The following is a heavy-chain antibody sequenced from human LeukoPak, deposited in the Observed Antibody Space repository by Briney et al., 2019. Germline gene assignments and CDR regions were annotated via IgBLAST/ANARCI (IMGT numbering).Heavy chain of an antibody. D-gene: IGHD6-19*01. V-gene: IGHV3-9*01. J-gene: IGHJ4*02. Sequence: GGSLRLSCAAYGFTFDDYAMHWVRQAPGKGLEWATGISWNSGSIGYADSVKGRFTISRDNAKNSLYLQMNSLRAEDTALYYCAKGASGSGWYLFDYWGQGTLVTVSS. CDR3: AKGASGSGWYLFDY. CDR2: ISWNSGSI. CDR1: GFTFDDYA.